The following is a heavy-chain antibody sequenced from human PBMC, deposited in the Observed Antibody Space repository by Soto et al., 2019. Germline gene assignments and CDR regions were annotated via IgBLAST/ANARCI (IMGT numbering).Heavy chain of an antibody. V-gene: IGHV1-69*13. CDR1: GGTVSSDA. CDR3: ASFYPHYYGSGSDYYDYGMDV. J-gene: IGHJ6*02. CDR2: VIPICGTA. Sequence: SVMVPGKASGGTVSSDAISWVRQAPGQGLEGIGGVIPICGTANYAQKVQGRGTITADESTSKAYMEPSSPRSEDTAVDYCASFYPHYYGSGSDYYDYGMDVWGQRTTVASP. D-gene: IGHD3-10*01.